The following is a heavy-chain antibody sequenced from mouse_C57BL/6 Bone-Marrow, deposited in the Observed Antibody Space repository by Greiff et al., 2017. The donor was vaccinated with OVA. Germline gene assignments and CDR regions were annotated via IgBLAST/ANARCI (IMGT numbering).Heavy chain of an antibody. CDR2: ISNLAYSI. Sequence: DVMLVESGGGLVQPGGSLKLSCAASGFTFSDYGMAWVRQAPRKGPEWVAFISNLAYSIYYADTVTGRLTISRENAKNTLYLEMSSLRSEDTAMYYCARVFYYGSSYWYFDVWGTGTTVTVSS. D-gene: IGHD1-1*01. CDR1: GFTFSDYG. V-gene: IGHV5-15*01. J-gene: IGHJ1*03. CDR3: ARVFYYGSSYWYFDV.